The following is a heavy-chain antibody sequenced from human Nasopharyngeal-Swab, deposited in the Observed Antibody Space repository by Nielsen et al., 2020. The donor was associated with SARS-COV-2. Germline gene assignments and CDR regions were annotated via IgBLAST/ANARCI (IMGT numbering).Heavy chain of an antibody. Sequence: RQAPGKGLEWIGYIYYSGSTNYNPSLKSRVTISVDTSKNQFSLKVSSVTAADTAVYYCARDTNYYGSGGTLDYWGQGTLVTVSS. V-gene: IGHV4-59*12. J-gene: IGHJ4*02. D-gene: IGHD3-10*01. CDR3: ARDTNYYGSGGTLDY. CDR2: IYYSGST.